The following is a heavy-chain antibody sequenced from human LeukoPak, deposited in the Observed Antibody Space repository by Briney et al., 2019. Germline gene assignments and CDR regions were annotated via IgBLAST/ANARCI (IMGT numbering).Heavy chain of an antibody. J-gene: IGHJ4*02. CDR1: GGSISSYY. V-gene: IGHV4-59*12. CDR3: ARGLGYAHPFFDY. D-gene: IGHD2-2*01. CDR2: IYYSGST. Sequence: PSETLSLTCTVSGGSISSYYWSWIRQPPGKGLEWIGYIYYSGSTNYNPSLKSRVTVSVDTSKNQFSLRLSSVTAADSAVYYCARGLGYAHPFFDYWGQGILVTVSS.